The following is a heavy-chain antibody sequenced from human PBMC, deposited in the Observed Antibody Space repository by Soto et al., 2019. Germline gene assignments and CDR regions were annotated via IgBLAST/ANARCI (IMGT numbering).Heavy chain of an antibody. CDR1: GYIFTSYW. Sequence: GASLKISCKGSGYIFTSYWIGWVRQMPGKGLEWMGIIYPGDSDTRYSPSFQGQVTMTVDTSTRTVYMELSSLTSEDTAVYHCARGNEYSSGWIGLDYWGQGALVTVSS. CDR3: ARGNEYSSGWIGLDY. D-gene: IGHD6-19*01. V-gene: IGHV5-51*01. CDR2: IYPGDSDT. J-gene: IGHJ4*02.